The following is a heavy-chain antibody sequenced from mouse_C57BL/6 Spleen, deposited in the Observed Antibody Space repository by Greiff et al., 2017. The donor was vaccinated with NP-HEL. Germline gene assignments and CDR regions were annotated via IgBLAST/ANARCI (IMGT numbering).Heavy chain of an antibody. Sequence: VQLQQPGAELVKPGASVKLSCKASGYTFTSYWMHWVKQRPGRGLEWIGRIDPNSGGTKYNEKVKSKATLTVDKPSSTAYMQLSSLTSEDSAVYYCASLYYYGSSYEGYAMDYWGQGTSVTVSS. CDR3: ASLYYYGSSYEGYAMDY. CDR2: IDPNSGGT. CDR1: GYTFTSYW. J-gene: IGHJ4*01. D-gene: IGHD1-1*01. V-gene: IGHV1-72*01.